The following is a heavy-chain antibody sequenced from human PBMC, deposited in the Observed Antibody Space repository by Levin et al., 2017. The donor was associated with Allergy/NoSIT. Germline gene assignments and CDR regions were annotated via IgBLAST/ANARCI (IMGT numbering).Heavy chain of an antibody. D-gene: IGHD3-10*01. Sequence: GESLKISCAASGFTFSSYGMHWVRQAPGKGLEWVAVISYDGSNKYYADSVKGRFTISRDNSKNTLYLQMNSLRAEDTAVYYCAKDKERGSGSYYKRVGVLGWGQGTTVTVSS. J-gene: IGHJ6*02. V-gene: IGHV3-30*18. CDR1: GFTFSSYG. CDR3: AKDKERGSGSYYKRVGVLG. CDR2: ISYDGSNK.